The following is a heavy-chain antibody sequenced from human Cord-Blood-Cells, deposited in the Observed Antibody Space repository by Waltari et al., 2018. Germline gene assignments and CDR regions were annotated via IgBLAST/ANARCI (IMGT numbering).Heavy chain of an antibody. CDR2: IKQDGSEK. J-gene: IGHJ4*02. D-gene: IGHD2-2*01. Sequence: EVQLVESGGGLVQHGGSLRLSCAASGFPFGSYCMSWVRQAPGKGREWVANIKQDGSEKYYVDSVKGRFTISRDNAKNSLYLQMNSLRAEDTAVYYCARAPYYYCSSTSCYDYWGQGTLVTVSS. CDR3: ARAPYYYCSSTSCYDY. CDR1: GFPFGSYC. V-gene: IGHV3-7*01.